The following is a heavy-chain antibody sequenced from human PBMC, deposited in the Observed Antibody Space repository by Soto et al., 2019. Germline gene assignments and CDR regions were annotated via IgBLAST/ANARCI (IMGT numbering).Heavy chain of an antibody. CDR2: INPSDGST. Sequence: GASVKVSCKASGYTFTTYYVHWVRQAPGQGLQWMGIINPSDGSTNYAQRFQGRVTMTRDTSTSTAYMELRGLTSEDTAVYYCARGGDGYNFGAVYWGQGTPVTVSS. CDR3: ARGGDGYNFGAVY. D-gene: IGHD2-21*01. J-gene: IGHJ4*02. V-gene: IGHV1-46*01. CDR1: GYTFTTYY.